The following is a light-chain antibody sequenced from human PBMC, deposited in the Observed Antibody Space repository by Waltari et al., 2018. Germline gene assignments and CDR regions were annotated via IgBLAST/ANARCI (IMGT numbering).Light chain of an antibody. CDR1: QSISSW. CDR3: QQYITTWS. V-gene: IGKV1-5*03. Sequence: DIQMTQSPATLSASVGDRVTISCRASQSISSWLAWYQQKPGKAPKILIFKASFLESGVPSRFSGSGSGTEFSLTISSLQPEDFATYYCQQYITTWSFGQGTKVEIK. J-gene: IGKJ1*01. CDR2: KAS.